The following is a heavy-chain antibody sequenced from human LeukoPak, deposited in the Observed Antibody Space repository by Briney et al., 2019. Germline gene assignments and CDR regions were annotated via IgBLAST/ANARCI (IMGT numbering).Heavy chain of an antibody. V-gene: IGHV3-30-3*01. CDR1: GFTFSNSA. D-gene: IGHD3-22*01. CDR3: ARLGDDDISGPWQYYFAN. J-gene: IGHJ4*02. CDR2: ISYDGTNK. Sequence: PGGSLRLSCAASGFTFSNSAMHWVRQAPGKGLEWVAVISYDGTNKYYADSVKGGFTISRDNSKKTLYLQMNSLRAEDTAVYYCARLGDDDISGPWQYYFANWGQGTLVTVSS.